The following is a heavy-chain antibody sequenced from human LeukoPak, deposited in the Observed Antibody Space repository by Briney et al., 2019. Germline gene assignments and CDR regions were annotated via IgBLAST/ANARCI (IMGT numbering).Heavy chain of an antibody. CDR1: GFTFSGYA. Sequence: GGSLRLSCAASGFTFSGYAMSWVRQAPGKGLEWVSYISKSGSDSNLADSVKGRFTISRDNAKNSLYLQMNSLRAEDTAVYYCARVGATGTADYWGQGTLVTVSS. CDR2: ISKSGSDS. J-gene: IGHJ4*02. V-gene: IGHV3-11*06. D-gene: IGHD1-1*01. CDR3: ARVGATGTADY.